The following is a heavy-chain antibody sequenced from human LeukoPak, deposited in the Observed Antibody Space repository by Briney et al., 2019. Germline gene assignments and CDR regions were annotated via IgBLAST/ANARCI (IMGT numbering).Heavy chain of an antibody. D-gene: IGHD3-16*02. Sequence: PGGSLRPSCAASGFTFSHMNWVRQAPGKGLEWVSYISSSSTTIYYADSVKGRFTISRDNAKNSLYLQMNSLRDEDTAVYYCAKDGLSRMDVWGKGTTVTVSS. CDR2: ISSSSTTI. J-gene: IGHJ6*04. V-gene: IGHV3-48*02. CDR3: AKDGLSRMDV. CDR1: GFTFSH.